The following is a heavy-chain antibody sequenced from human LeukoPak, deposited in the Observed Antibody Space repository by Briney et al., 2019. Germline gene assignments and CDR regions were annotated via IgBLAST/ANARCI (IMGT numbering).Heavy chain of an antibody. D-gene: IGHD5-12*01. CDR2: INQDGSKE. J-gene: IGHJ4*02. CDR1: GFTFSDYW. V-gene: IGHV3-7*01. Sequence: GGSLRLSCAASGFTFSDYWMNWVRQAPGKGLEWVAHINQDGSKEYYMDSVKARFTISRDNAKNSLSLQMNSLRAEDTAVYYCVRDGGVSGYDLLDYWGQGTLVTVSS. CDR3: VRDGGVSGYDLLDY.